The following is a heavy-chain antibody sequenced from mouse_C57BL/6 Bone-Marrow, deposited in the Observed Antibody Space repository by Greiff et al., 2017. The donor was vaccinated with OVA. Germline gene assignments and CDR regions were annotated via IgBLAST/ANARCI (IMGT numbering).Heavy chain of an antibody. CDR2: IDPSDSYT. D-gene: IGHD1-1*01. CDR3: AREAPYYYGSSCYAMDY. J-gene: IGHJ4*01. Sequence: QVQLQQPGAELVMPGASVKLSCKASGYTFTSYWMHWVKQRPGQGLEWIGEIDPSDSYTNYNQKFKGKSTLTVDKSSSTAYMQLSSLTSEDSAVYYRAREAPYYYGSSCYAMDYWGQGTSVTVSS. V-gene: IGHV1-69*01. CDR1: GYTFTSYW.